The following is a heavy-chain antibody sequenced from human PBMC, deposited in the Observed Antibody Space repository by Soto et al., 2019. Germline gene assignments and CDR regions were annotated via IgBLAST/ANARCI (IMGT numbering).Heavy chain of an antibody. D-gene: IGHD3-10*01. V-gene: IGHV1-18*01. CDR1: GYTFTSYG. CDR3: AREYYSGSGGAS. J-gene: IGHJ1*01. CDR2: ISAYNGNT. Sequence: QVQLVQSGAEVKKPGASVKVSCKASGYTFTSYGISWVRQAPGQGLEWMGWISAYNGNTNYAQKLQGRVTMTTDTHPSTADRELRSRRSADTAVYSCAREYYSGSGGASWGQGTLVTVSS.